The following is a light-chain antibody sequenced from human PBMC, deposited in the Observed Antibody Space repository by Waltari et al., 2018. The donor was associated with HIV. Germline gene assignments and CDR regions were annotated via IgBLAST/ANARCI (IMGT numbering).Light chain of an antibody. J-gene: IGKJ2*01. CDR3: QQYADSYT. CDR2: RAS. CDR1: QSVSGNY. V-gene: IGKV3-20*01. Sequence: IVLKKTTDTMSLSPRKRDTLSCRASQSVSGNYVAWSQHNPGQAPTLLIYRASTRATGIPDRFSGSGSGTDFTLTISRLEPEDFALYYCQQYADSYTFGRGTKLEI.